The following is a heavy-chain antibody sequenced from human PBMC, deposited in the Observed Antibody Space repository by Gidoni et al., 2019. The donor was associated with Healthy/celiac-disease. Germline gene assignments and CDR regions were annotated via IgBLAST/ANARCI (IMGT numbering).Heavy chain of an antibody. V-gene: IGHV3-30-3*01. CDR1: GFTFSSYA. CDR2: ISYDGSNK. Sequence: QVQLVESGGGVVQPGRCLRLSCAASGFTFSSYAMHWVRQAPGKGLEWVAVISYDGSNKYYADSVKGRFTISRDNSKNTLYLQMNSLRAEDTAVYYCARDYTIFAAGYYFDYWGQGTLVTVSS. D-gene: IGHD3-3*01. CDR3: ARDYTIFAAGYYFDY. J-gene: IGHJ4*02.